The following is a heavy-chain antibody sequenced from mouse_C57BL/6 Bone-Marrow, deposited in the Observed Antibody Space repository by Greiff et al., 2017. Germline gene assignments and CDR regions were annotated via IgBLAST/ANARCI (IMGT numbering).Heavy chain of an antibody. J-gene: IGHJ4*01. CDR3: ARKGSNYERAMDY. V-gene: IGHV2-2*01. Sequence: VKLMESGPGLVQPSQSLSITCTVSGFSLTSYGVHWVRQSPGKGLEWLGVIWSGGSTDYNAAFISRLSISKDNSTSQVFFKRNSLQAADTAIYDCARKGSNYERAMDYWGQGTSVTVSS. CDR1: GFSLTSYG. D-gene: IGHD2-5*01. CDR2: IWSGGST.